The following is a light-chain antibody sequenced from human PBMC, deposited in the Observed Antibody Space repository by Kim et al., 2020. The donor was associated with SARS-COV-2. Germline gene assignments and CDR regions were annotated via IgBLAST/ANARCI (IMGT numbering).Light chain of an antibody. J-gene: IGLJ3*02. CDR2: QDS. CDR1: KLGDKY. CDR3: QAWDSSTWV. V-gene: IGLV3-1*01. Sequence: SYELTQPPSVSVSPGQTASITCSGDKLGDKYACWYQQKPGQSPVLVIYQDSKRPSGIPERFSGSNSGNTATVTISGTQAMDEADYYCQAWDSSTWVFGGGTQLTVL.